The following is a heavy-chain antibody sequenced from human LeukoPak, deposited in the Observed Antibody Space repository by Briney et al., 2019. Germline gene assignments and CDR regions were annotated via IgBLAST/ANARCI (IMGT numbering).Heavy chain of an antibody. CDR3: ARDCGGGSCYGPYDAFDI. J-gene: IGHJ3*02. CDR1: GFTFSSYE. D-gene: IGHD2-15*01. CDR2: ISSSGSTI. Sequence: PGGPLRLSCAASGFTFSSYEMNWVRQAPGKGLEWVSYISSSGSTIYYADSVKGRFTISRDNAKNSLYLQMNSLRAEDTAVYYCARDCGGGSCYGPYDAFDIWGQGTMVTVSS. V-gene: IGHV3-48*03.